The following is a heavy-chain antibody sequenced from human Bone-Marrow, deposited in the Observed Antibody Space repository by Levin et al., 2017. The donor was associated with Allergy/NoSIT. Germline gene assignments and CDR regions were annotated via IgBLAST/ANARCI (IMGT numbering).Heavy chain of an antibody. CDR3: ARVRGDGDYSFDY. CDR1: GFTFSTYW. CDR2: IQSNGKT. Sequence: PGGSLRLSCAASGFTFSTYWMHWVRQAPGKGLVWVSRIQSNGKTNYADSVKGRFTISRDNAKNTLYLQMNSLTVEDTAVYYCARVRGDGDYSFDYWGQGTLVTVSS. V-gene: IGHV3-74*01. D-gene: IGHD4-17*01. J-gene: IGHJ4*02.